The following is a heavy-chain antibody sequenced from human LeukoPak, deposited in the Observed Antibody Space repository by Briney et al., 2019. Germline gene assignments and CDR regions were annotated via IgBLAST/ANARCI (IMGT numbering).Heavy chain of an antibody. CDR3: ARDVGDSSGYYFIPFDY. CDR2: ISSSSSYI. Sequence: GGSLRLSCAASGFTFSSYSMNWVRQAPGKGLEWVSSISSSSSYIYYADSVKGRFTISRDNAKNSLYLQMNSLRAEDTAVYYCARDVGDSSGYYFIPFDYWGQGTLVTVSS. CDR1: GFTFSSYS. J-gene: IGHJ4*02. D-gene: IGHD3-22*01. V-gene: IGHV3-21*01.